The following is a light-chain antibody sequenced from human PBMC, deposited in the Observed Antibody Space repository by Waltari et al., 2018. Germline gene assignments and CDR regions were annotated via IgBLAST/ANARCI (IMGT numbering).Light chain of an antibody. CDR3: QQRTNWPLT. CDR2: DAS. Sequence: EIVLTQSPATLSLSPGERATLSCRASQSVSNFLAWYQQKPGQAPRLLIYDASRRAARIPARCSGIGSGTDFTLTISRLEPEDFAVFYCQQRTNWPLTFGGGTKLEVK. J-gene: IGKJ4*01. CDR1: QSVSNF. V-gene: IGKV3-11*01.